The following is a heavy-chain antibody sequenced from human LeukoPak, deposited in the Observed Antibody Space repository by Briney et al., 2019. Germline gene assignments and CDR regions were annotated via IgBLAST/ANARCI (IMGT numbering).Heavy chain of an antibody. V-gene: IGHV3-30*18. CDR3: AKGEGGDSGWYGDY. Sequence: GGSLRLSCAASGFTFSNYAMHWVRQAPGKGLEWVAVISYDGTDKYYADSVKGRFTISRDNSKNTLFLQMNSLRAEDTATYYCAKGEGGDSGWYGDYWGQGTLVTVSS. CDR1: GFTFSNYA. CDR2: ISYDGTDK. J-gene: IGHJ4*02. D-gene: IGHD6-19*01.